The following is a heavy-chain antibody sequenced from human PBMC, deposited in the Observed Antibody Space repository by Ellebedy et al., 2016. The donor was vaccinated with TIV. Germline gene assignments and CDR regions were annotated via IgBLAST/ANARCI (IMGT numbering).Heavy chain of an antibody. CDR2: INPNSGGT. Sequence: AASVKVSCKASGYTFTGYYMHWVRQAPGQGLEWMGWINPNSGGTTYAQKFQGWVTMTRDTSISKAYMELSRLRSDDTAVYYCARDGGSYSDFDYWGQGTLVTVSS. J-gene: IGHJ4*02. CDR3: ARDGGSYSDFDY. CDR1: GYTFTGYY. D-gene: IGHD1-26*01. V-gene: IGHV1-2*04.